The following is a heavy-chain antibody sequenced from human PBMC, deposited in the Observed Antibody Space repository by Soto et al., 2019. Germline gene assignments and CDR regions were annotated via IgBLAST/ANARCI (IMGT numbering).Heavy chain of an antibody. J-gene: IGHJ4*02. D-gene: IGHD6-19*01. Sequence: EVQLVESGGGLVKPGGSLRLSCAASGFTFSSYSMNWVRQAPGKGLEWVSSISSSSSYIYYADSVKGRFTISRDNAKNXLYLQMNCLGVEFRAVYFWAKDSATVAVVGARSDYWGQGTLVTVSS. CDR3: AKDSATVAVVGARSDY. CDR1: GFTFSSYS. CDR2: ISSSSSYI. V-gene: IGHV3-21*06.